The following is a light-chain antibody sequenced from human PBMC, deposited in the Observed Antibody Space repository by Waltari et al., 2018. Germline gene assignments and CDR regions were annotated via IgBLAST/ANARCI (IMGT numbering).Light chain of an antibody. CDR3: CSYAGISTWV. CDR2: EVT. CDR1: TSDVGSSNL. Sequence: QSALAQPASVSGSPGQSITISCTGSTSDVGSSNLVSWYQQHPGKAPKPTIYEVTKMASGISDRFSGSKSGNTASLTISGLQAGDEGDYYCCSYAGISTWVFGGGTKVTVL. J-gene: IGLJ3*02. V-gene: IGLV2-23*02.